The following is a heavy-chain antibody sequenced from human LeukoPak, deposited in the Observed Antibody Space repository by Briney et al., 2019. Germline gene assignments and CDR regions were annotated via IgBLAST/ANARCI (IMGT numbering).Heavy chain of an antibody. CDR1: GFTFSTYW. Sequence: GGSLRLSCAASGFTFSTYWMSWVRQAPGKGLEWVANINQDGSQKRYVDSVQGRFTISRDDAKNSLFLQMNSLRAEDTAVYYCARLKDDVTKLDYWGQGTLVTVSS. CDR3: ARLKDDVTKLDY. J-gene: IGHJ4*02. V-gene: IGHV3-7*01. D-gene: IGHD2-8*01. CDR2: INQDGSQK.